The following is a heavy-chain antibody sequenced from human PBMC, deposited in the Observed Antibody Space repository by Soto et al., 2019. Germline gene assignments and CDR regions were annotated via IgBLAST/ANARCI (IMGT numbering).Heavy chain of an antibody. CDR3: ASQLLPAASGFDY. CDR1: GGSISSSSYY. J-gene: IGHJ4*02. Sequence: QLQLQESGPGLVKPSETLSFTCTVSGGSISSSSYYWGWIRQPPGKGLEWIGSIYYSGSTYYNPSLKSRVTISVDTSKNQFSLKLSSVTAADTAVYYCASQLLPAASGFDYWGQGTLVTVSS. D-gene: IGHD6-25*01. V-gene: IGHV4-39*01. CDR2: IYYSGST.